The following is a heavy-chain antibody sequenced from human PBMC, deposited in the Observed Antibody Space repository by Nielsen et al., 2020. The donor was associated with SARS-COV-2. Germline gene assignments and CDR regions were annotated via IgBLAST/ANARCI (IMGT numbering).Heavy chain of an antibody. J-gene: IGHJ4*02. CDR2: IIPILGIA. V-gene: IGHV1-69*04. Sequence: SVKVSCKASGGTFSSYAISWVRQAPGQGLEWMGRIIPILGIANYAQKFQGRVTITADKSTSTAYMELSNLRSEDTAVYYCASYMGLSSWYEIDYWGQGTLVTVSS. D-gene: IGHD6-13*01. CDR3: ASYMGLSSWYEIDY. CDR1: GGTFSSYA.